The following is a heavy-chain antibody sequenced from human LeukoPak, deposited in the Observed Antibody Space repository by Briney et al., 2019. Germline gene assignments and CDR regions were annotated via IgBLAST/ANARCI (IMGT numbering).Heavy chain of an antibody. D-gene: IGHD1-26*01. CDR2: IYYSGST. Sequence: PSQTLSLTCAVSGGSISSGGYSWGWIRQPPGKGLEWIGYIYYSGSTNYNPSLKSRVTISVDTSKNQFSLKLSSVTAADTAVYYCARDSGILLDYWGQGTLVTVSS. V-gene: IGHV4-30-2*01. CDR3: ARDSGILLDY. J-gene: IGHJ4*02. CDR1: GGSISSGGYS.